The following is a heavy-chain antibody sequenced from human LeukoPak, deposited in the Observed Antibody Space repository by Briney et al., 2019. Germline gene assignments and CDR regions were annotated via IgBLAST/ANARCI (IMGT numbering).Heavy chain of an antibody. Sequence: SETLSLTCTVSGGSIGSSSYYWGWIRQPPGKGLEWIGSIYYSGSTYYNPSLKSRVTISVDTSKNQFSLKLSSVTAADTAVYYCARDGRTATATILDYWGQGTLVTVSS. D-gene: IGHD4-17*01. V-gene: IGHV4-39*07. CDR2: IYYSGST. CDR1: GGSIGSSSYY. CDR3: ARDGRTATATILDY. J-gene: IGHJ4*02.